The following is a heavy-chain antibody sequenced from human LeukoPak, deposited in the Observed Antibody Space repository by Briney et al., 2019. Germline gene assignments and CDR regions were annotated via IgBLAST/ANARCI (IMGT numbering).Heavy chain of an antibody. J-gene: IGHJ4*02. V-gene: IGHV1-46*01. CDR1: GYTFTSYY. D-gene: IGHD3-9*01. CDR3: ARDFLTGAGTFDY. CDR2: INPSGDSA. Sequence: ASVKVSCKASGYTFTSYYMHWVQQAPGQGLEWMGTINPSGDSATYAQNFQGRVTMTRDTSTSTVYMELSSLTSEDTAVYYCARDFLTGAGTFDYWGQGTLVTVSS.